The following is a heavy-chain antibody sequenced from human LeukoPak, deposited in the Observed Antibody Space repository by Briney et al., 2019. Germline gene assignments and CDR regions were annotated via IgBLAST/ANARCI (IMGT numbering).Heavy chain of an antibody. CDR3: AKWIVGATTTDHDY. V-gene: IGHV1-69*04. D-gene: IGHD1-26*01. CDR1: GYTFTSYG. J-gene: IGHJ4*02. Sequence: SVKVSCKASGYTFTSYGTSWVRQAPGQGLEWMGRIIPILGKVNYAQKFQGRLTITADKSTSTADMELSSLRSEDTAVYYCAKWIVGATTTDHDYWGQGTLVTVSS. CDR2: IIPILGKV.